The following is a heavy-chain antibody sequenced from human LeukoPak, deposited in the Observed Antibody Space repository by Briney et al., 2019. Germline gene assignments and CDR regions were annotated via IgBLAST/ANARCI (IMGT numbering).Heavy chain of an antibody. J-gene: IGHJ4*02. D-gene: IGHD3-22*01. CDR3: AREGRQGYWYDSSGYFGFDY. Sequence: QSGGSLRLSCAASGFTFSSYWMSWVRQAPGKGLEWVANIKQDGSEKYYVDSVKGRFTISRDNAKNSLYLQMNSLRAEDTAVYYCAREGRQGYWYDSSGYFGFDYWGREPWSPSPQ. V-gene: IGHV3-7*03. CDR2: IKQDGSEK. CDR1: GFTFSSYW.